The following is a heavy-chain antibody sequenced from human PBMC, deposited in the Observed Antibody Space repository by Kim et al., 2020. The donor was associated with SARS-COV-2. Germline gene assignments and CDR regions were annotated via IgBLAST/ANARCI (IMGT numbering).Heavy chain of an antibody. CDR2: IIPIFGTA. CDR1: GGTFSSNA. J-gene: IGHJ4*02. Sequence: SVKVSCKASGGTFSSNAISWVRQAPGQGLEWMGGIIPIFGTANYAQKFQGRVTITADESTSTAYMELSSLSSEDTAVYYCARGNRSAGSADPYFYWGQGTLVTVSS. V-gene: IGHV1-69*13. D-gene: IGHD1-26*01. CDR3: ARGNRSAGSADPYFY.